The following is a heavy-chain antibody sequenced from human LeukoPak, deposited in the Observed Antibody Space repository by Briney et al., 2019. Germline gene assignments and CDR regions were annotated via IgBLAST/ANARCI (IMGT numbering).Heavy chain of an antibody. V-gene: IGHV3-48*01. Sequence: GGSPRLSCAASGFTFSSYSMNWVRQAPGKGLEWVSYISSSSSTIYYADSVKGRFTISRDNAKNSLYLQMNSLSAEDTAVYYCARELYGDLDYWGQGTLVTVSS. D-gene: IGHD3-10*01. CDR2: ISSSSSTI. CDR1: GFTFSSYS. J-gene: IGHJ4*02. CDR3: ARELYGDLDY.